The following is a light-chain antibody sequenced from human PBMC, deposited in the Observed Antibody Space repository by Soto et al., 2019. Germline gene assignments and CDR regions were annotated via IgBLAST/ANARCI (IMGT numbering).Light chain of an antibody. V-gene: IGLV1-40*01. CDR2: GNS. Sequence: QSVLTQPPSVSGAPGQRVTISCTGSSSNIGAGYDVHWYQQFPGTAPKLLIYGNSNRPSGVPDRFSGSKSGTSASLAITGLQAEDEADYYCQSYDSSLSVVFGSGTKVTVL. CDR1: SSNIGAGYD. CDR3: QSYDSSLSVV. J-gene: IGLJ1*01.